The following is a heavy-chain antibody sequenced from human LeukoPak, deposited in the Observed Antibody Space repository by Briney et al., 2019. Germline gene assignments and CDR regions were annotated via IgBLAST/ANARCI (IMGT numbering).Heavy chain of an antibody. D-gene: IGHD3-10*01. CDR2: IYYSGST. J-gene: IGHJ5*02. V-gene: IGHV4-31*03. Sequence: PSETLSLTCTVSGVSISSGGYYWRWIRQHPGKGLEWIGYIYYSGSTYYNPSLKSRVTITVDTTKNRFSLKLSSVTAADTAVYYCARQLTYYYGSGSLKNWFDPWGQGTLVTVSS. CDR1: GVSISSGGYY. CDR3: ARQLTYYYGSGSLKNWFDP.